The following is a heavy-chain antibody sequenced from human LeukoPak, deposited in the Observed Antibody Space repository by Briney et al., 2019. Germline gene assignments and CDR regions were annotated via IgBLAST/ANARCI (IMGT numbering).Heavy chain of an antibody. D-gene: IGHD3-22*01. V-gene: IGHV3-7*01. Sequence: HGGSLRLSCVASGFTFSSYWMSWVRQAPGKGLEWVANIKQDGSEKYYVDSVKGRFTISRDNAKNSLYLQMNSLRAEDTAVYYCARGFDYYDSSGYYPPWYFDYWGQGTLVTVSS. CDR3: ARGFDYYDSSGYYPPWYFDY. CDR2: IKQDGSEK. CDR1: GFTFSSYW. J-gene: IGHJ4*02.